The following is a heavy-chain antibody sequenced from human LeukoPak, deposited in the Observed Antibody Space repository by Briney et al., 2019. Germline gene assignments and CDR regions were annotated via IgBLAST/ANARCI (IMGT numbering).Heavy chain of an antibody. CDR3: AKASTWAEFYYYYMDV. D-gene: IGHD2/OR15-2a*01. Sequence: PGGSLRLSCEASGFTFSSCALSWVRQAPGKGLEWVSAISGSGGSTHYADSVKGRFTISRDNSKNTLYLQMNSLRAEDTAVYYCAKASTWAEFYYYYMDVWGKGTTVTVSS. V-gene: IGHV3-23*01. CDR2: ISGSGGST. CDR1: GFTFSSCA. J-gene: IGHJ6*03.